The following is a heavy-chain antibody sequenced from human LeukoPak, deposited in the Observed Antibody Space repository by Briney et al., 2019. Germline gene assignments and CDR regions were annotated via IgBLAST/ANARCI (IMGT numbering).Heavy chain of an antibody. V-gene: IGHV4-34*01. D-gene: IGHD6-6*01. Sequence: SETLSLTCAVYGGSFSGYYWSWIRQPPGKGLEWIGEINHSGSTNYNPSLKSRVTISVGTSKNQFSLKLSSVTAADTAVYYCARERSIAARPINWFDPWGQGTLVTVSS. CDR1: GGSFSGYY. J-gene: IGHJ5*02. CDR3: ARERSIAARPINWFDP. CDR2: INHSGST.